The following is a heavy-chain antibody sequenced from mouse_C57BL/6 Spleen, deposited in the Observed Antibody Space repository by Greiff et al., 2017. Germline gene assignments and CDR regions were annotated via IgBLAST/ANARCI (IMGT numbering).Heavy chain of an antibody. Sequence: EVQGVESGPELVKPGDSVKISCKASGYSFTGYFMNWVMQSHGKSLEWIGRINPYNGDTFYNQKFKGKATLTVDKSSSTAHMELRSLTSEDSAVYYCARSAGSTLYYFDYWGQGTTLTVSS. V-gene: IGHV1-20*01. D-gene: IGHD1-1*01. CDR2: INPYNGDT. CDR1: GYSFTGYF. CDR3: ARSAGSTLYYFDY. J-gene: IGHJ2*01.